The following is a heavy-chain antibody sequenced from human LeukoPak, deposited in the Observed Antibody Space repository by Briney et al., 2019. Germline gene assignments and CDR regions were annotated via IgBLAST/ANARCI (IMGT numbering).Heavy chain of an antibody. D-gene: IGHD3-3*01. J-gene: IGHJ1*01. CDR2: ISGSGAST. CDR1: GFTFSSYA. CDR3: AKEPDYDFWSGSYFHH. Sequence: GGSLRLSCAASGFTFSSYAMDWVRQAPGKGLEWVSAISGSGASTNYADSVKGRFTISRDNSKNTLYLQMNSLRAEDTAVYYCAKEPDYDFWSGSYFHHWGQGTLVTVSS. V-gene: IGHV3-23*01.